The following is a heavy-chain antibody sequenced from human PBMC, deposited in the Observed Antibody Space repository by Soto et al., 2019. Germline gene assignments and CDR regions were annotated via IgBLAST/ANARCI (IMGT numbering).Heavy chain of an antibody. J-gene: IGHJ3*02. Sequence: VGSLRLSCAASGFTFSGSAMHWVRQASGKGLEWVGRIRSKANSYATAYAASVKGRFTISRDDSKNTAYLQMNSLKTEDTAVYYCTRRGEQWLVGSGYAFDIWGQGTTVTVSS. D-gene: IGHD6-19*01. CDR2: IRSKANSYAT. V-gene: IGHV3-73*01. CDR3: TRRGEQWLVGSGYAFDI. CDR1: GFTFSGSA.